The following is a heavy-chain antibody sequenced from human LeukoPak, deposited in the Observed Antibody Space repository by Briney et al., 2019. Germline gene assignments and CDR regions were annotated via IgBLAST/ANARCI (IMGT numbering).Heavy chain of an antibody. Sequence: ASVKVSCKASGYTFTGYYMHWVRQAPGQGLEWMGWINPNSGGTNYAQKFQGRVTMTRDTSISTAYMELRRLRSDDTAVYYCARGEGGGHCTNGVCYSDYYYYYMDVWGKGTTVTVSS. J-gene: IGHJ6*03. CDR1: GYTFTGYY. V-gene: IGHV1-2*02. CDR2: INPNSGGT. D-gene: IGHD2-8*01. CDR3: ARGEGGGHCTNGVCYSDYYYYYMDV.